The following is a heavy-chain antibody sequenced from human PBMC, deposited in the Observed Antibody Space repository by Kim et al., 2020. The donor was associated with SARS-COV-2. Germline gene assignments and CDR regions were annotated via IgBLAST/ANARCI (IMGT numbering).Heavy chain of an antibody. CDR1: GGTFSSYA. J-gene: IGHJ4*02. CDR2: IIPIFGTA. Sequence: SVKVSCKASGGTFSSYAISWVRQAPGQGLEWMGGIIPIFGTANYAQKFQGRVTITADESTSTAYMELSSLRSEDTAVYYCARGGYDFWSGYYIFSFFDYWGQGTLVTVSS. CDR3: ARGGYDFWSGYYIFSFFDY. V-gene: IGHV1-69*13. D-gene: IGHD3-3*01.